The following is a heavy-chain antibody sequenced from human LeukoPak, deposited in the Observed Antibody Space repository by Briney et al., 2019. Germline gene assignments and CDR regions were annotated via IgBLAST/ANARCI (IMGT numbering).Heavy chain of an antibody. CDR1: GGSISSSSYY. CDR2: IYYSGST. D-gene: IGHD5-18*01. V-gene: IGHV4-39*01. Sequence: PSETLSLTCTVPGGSISSSSYYWGWIRQPPGKGLEWIGSIYYSGSTYYNPSLKSRVTISVDTSKNQFSLKLSSVTAADTAVYYCARHEARNSYGSFDYWGQGTLVTVSS. J-gene: IGHJ4*02. CDR3: ARHEARNSYGSFDY.